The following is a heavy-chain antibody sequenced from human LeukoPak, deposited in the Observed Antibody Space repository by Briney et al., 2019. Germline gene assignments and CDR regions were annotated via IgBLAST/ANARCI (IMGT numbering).Heavy chain of an antibody. J-gene: IGHJ6*03. V-gene: IGHV4-30-2*01. Sequence: SETLSLTCTVSGGSISSGGYYWSWIRQPPGKGLEWIGYIYHSGSTYYNPSLKSRVTISVDRSKNQFSLKLSSVTAADTAVYYCARESGYDFWSGYPRHYYYMDVWGKGTTVTVSS. D-gene: IGHD3-3*01. CDR2: IYHSGST. CDR1: GGSISSGGYY. CDR3: ARESGYDFWSGYPRHYYYMDV.